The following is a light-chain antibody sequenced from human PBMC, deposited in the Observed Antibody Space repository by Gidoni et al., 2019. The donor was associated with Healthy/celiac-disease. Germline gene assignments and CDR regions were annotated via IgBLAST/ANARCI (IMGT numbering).Light chain of an antibody. CDR1: QSVSSN. CDR2: GAS. V-gene: IGKV3-15*01. CDR3: QQYNNWPPRT. Sequence: EIVMTQSPANLSVSPGERATLSCRASQSVSSNLAGYQQKPGQAPRLLIYGASTRATGIPARFSGSGSGTEFTLTISSLQSEDFAVYYCQQYNNWPPRTFXGXTKVEIK. J-gene: IGKJ4*01.